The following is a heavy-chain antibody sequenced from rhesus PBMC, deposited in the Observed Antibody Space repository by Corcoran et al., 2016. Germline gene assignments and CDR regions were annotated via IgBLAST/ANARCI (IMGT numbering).Heavy chain of an antibody. J-gene: IGHJ6*01. CDR1: EFTFSSYD. V-gene: IGHV3-132*02. CDR2: ISICGGT. D-gene: IGHD2-2*01. CDR3: ARGIRDYYGFDS. Sequence: VEQLVESGGALVQPGASLRLSCAASEFTFSSYDMHWVHQNPGKGLEWVSAISICGGTYYPDSVKGRFTISRDNAKNSLYLQMNSLRAEDTAVYYCARGIRDYYGFDSWGQGVVVTVSS.